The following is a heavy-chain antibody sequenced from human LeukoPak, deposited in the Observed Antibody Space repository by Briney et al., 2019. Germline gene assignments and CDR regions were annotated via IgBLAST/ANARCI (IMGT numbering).Heavy chain of an antibody. CDR2: ISGSGGRT. J-gene: IGHJ4*02. D-gene: IGHD6-6*01. V-gene: IGHV3-23*01. CDR3: AKAAQVAGRPNLGGHFDY. Sequence: GGSLRLSCAASEFAFSSYAMSWVRQAPGKGLEWVSAISGSGGRTYYAESVKGRFTISRDNNENTLYLQMNSLRAEDTAVYYCAKAAQVAGRPNLGGHFDYWGQGTLVTVSS. CDR1: EFAFSSYA.